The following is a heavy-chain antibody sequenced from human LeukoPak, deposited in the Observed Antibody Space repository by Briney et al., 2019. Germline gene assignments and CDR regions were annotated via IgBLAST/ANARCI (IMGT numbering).Heavy chain of an antibody. V-gene: IGHV3-66*01. Sequence: GGSLRLSCAASGFTVSSNYMSWVRQAPGKGLEWVSVIYSGGSTYYADSVKGRFTISRDNSKNTLYLQMNSLRAEDTAVYYCAKADRNFDWLSAIYYYMDVWGKGTTVTISS. J-gene: IGHJ6*03. D-gene: IGHD3-9*01. CDR1: GFTVSSNY. CDR2: IYSGGST. CDR3: AKADRNFDWLSAIYYYMDV.